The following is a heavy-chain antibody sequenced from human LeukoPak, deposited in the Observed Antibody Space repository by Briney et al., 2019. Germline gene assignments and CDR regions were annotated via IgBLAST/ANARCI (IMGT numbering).Heavy chain of an antibody. CDR2: ISSDATNK. CDR1: GFTFNYNA. CDR3: ARDRARDYNSDGFDL. D-gene: IGHD3-10*01. J-gene: IGHJ3*01. V-gene: IGHV3-30*04. Sequence: GGSLRLSCAASGFTFNYNAMHWVRQVPGKGLDWVAFISSDATNKHYADSVKGRFTISRDESKNTLDLQMNSLRAEDTAVYYCARDRARDYNSDGFDLWGQGTLVTVSS.